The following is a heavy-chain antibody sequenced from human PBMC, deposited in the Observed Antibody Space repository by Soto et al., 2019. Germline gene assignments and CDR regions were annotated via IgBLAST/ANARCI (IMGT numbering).Heavy chain of an antibody. D-gene: IGHD1-26*01. CDR3: ARLTMVGAKEPYGMDV. CDR2: ISAYNGNT. Sequence: QVQLVQSGAEVKKPGASVKVSCKASGYTFTSYGISWVRQAPGQGLEWMGWISAYNGNTNYAQKLQGRVTMTTDKSTSTAYMELRSLRSDDTAVYYCARLTMVGAKEPYGMDVWGQGTTVTVSS. V-gene: IGHV1-18*01. J-gene: IGHJ6*02. CDR1: GYTFTSYG.